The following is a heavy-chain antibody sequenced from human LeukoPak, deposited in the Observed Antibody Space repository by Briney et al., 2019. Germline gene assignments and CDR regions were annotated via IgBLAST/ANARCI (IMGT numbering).Heavy chain of an antibody. Sequence: ASVKVSRKASGYTFSTYYMHWVRQAPGQGLEWMGAINPSGGSTTYAQKFQGRVTVTRDTSTSTVYVELSSLRSEDTAVYYCVRGNPYYDRSGLGFDYWGQGTLVTVSS. CDR2: INPSGGST. J-gene: IGHJ4*02. V-gene: IGHV1-46*01. CDR1: GYTFSTYY. CDR3: VRGNPYYDRSGLGFDY. D-gene: IGHD3-22*01.